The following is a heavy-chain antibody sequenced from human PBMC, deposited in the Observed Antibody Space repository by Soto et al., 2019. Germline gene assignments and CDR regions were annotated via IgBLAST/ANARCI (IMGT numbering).Heavy chain of an antibody. V-gene: IGHV3-33*01. D-gene: IGHD4-17*01. CDR1: GFTFSSYD. CDR2: IWHDGSYK. J-gene: IGHJ3*02. Sequence: QVQLVESGGGVVQPGRSLRLSCAASGFTFSSYDMHWVRQAPVKGLEWVAVIWHDGSYKYYGDSVKGRFTISRDNSKNTLYLQMNSLRAEDTAVYYCARGRTTMSTRVFDIWGQGTMVTVSS. CDR3: ARGRTTMSTRVFDI.